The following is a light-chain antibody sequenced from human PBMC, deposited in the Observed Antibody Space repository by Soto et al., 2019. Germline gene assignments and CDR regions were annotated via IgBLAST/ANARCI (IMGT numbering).Light chain of an antibody. CDR2: GAS. J-gene: IGKJ1*01. Sequence: ELVLTQSPGTLSLSPGERATLSCRASQSVSSNLAWYQQKPGQAPRLLIYGASTRATGIPARFSGSGSGTEFTLTISSLQSEDFAVYYCQQYNNWPPWTFGQGTKVDI. CDR3: QQYNNWPPWT. V-gene: IGKV3-15*01. CDR1: QSVSSN.